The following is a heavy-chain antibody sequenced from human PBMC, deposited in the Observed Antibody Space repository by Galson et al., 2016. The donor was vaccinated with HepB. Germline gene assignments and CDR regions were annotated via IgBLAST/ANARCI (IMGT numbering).Heavy chain of an antibody. J-gene: IGHJ4*02. CDR3: ARSFYYDSSNYPRGLGD. CDR2: IDPNDPEP. D-gene: IGHD3-22*01. CDR1: GYTFSSHW. Sequence: QSGAEVKKPGESLRISCSGSGYTFSSHWIAWVRQMPGKGLEWKGRIDPNDPEPNYSPSFRGHVTISADKSITTAYLQWSSLKASDTAIYYCARSFYYDSSNYPRGLGDWGQGTLVTVSS. V-gene: IGHV5-10-1*01.